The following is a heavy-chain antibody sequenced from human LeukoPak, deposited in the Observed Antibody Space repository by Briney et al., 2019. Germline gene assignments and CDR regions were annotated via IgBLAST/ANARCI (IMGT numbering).Heavy chain of an antibody. CDR2: IIPIFGIA. V-gene: IGHV1-69*04. J-gene: IGHJ4*02. D-gene: IGHD6-6*01. CDR3: ARDTARYYLDY. Sequence: SVKVSCKASGGTFSSYAISWVRQAPGQGLEWMGRIIPIFGIANYAQKFQGRVTITADKSTSTAYMELSSLRSEDTAVYYCARDTARYYLDYWGQGTLVTVSS. CDR1: GGTFSSYA.